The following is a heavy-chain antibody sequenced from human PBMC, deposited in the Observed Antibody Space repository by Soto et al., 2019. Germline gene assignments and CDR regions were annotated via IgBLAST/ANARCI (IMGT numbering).Heavy chain of an antibody. V-gene: IGHV3-30*18. J-gene: IGHJ4*02. D-gene: IGHD3-3*01. Sequence: GGSLRLSCAASGFTFSSYGMHWVRQAPGKGLEWVAVISYDGSNKYYADSVKGRFTISRDNSKNTLYLQMNSLRAEDTAVYYCAKEGQSGHITIFGVAHDWGQGTLVTVSS. CDR3: AKEGQSGHITIFGVAHD. CDR1: GFTFSSYG. CDR2: ISYDGSNK.